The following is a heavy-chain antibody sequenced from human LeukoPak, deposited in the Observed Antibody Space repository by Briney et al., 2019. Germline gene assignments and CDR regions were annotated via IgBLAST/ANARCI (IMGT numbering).Heavy chain of an antibody. Sequence: TSGTLSLTCAVSGGSISSSNWWSWVRQPPGKGLEWIGEINHSGSTNYNPSLKSRVTISVDTSKNQFSLKLSSVTAADTAVYYCARDFTGKLHHIYRRRWFDPWGQGTLVTVSS. D-gene: IGHD2-8*02. CDR2: INHSGST. CDR1: GGSISSSNW. J-gene: IGHJ5*02. CDR3: ARDFTGKLHHIYRRRWFDP. V-gene: IGHV4-4*02.